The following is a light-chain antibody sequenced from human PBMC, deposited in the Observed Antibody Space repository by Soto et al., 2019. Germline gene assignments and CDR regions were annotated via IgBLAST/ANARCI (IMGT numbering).Light chain of an antibody. Sequence: EIVLTQSPDTLSLSPGERATLSCRASQSVSSSYLAWYQQTPGQDPRLLIYGTSNRATGIPDRFSGSGSGTDFTLTISRLEPEDFAVYYCQQYGNSRWTFGQGTKVEIK. CDR1: QSVSSSY. J-gene: IGKJ1*01. CDR3: QQYGNSRWT. CDR2: GTS. V-gene: IGKV3-20*01.